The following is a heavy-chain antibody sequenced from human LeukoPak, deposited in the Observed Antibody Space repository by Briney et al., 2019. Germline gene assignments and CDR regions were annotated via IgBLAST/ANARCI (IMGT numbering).Heavy chain of an antibody. Sequence: GGSLRLSCAASGFTFSSSWMTWVRQAPGKGLEWVSSISSSSSYIYYADSVKGRFTISRDNAKNSLYLQMNSLRAEDTAVYYCARFSSIAAAFDYWGLGTLVTVSS. CDR1: GFTFSSSW. CDR2: ISSSSSYI. CDR3: ARFSSIAAAFDY. V-gene: IGHV3-21*01. J-gene: IGHJ4*02. D-gene: IGHD6-13*01.